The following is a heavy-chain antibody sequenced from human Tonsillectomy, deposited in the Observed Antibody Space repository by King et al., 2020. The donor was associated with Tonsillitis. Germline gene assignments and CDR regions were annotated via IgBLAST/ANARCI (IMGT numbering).Heavy chain of an antibody. Sequence: VQLVESGGGVVQPGRSLRLSCAASGFTFSNYNMHWVRQAPGKGLEWVALISYDASDKYYADSVKGRFTISRDNSKNTLYLQMNSLGAEDTGVYYCARWESPIDYRGQGTLVTVSS. J-gene: IGHJ4*02. CDR2: ISYDASDK. CDR3: ARWESPIDY. CDR1: GFTFSNYN. V-gene: IGHV3-33*05. D-gene: IGHD1-26*01.